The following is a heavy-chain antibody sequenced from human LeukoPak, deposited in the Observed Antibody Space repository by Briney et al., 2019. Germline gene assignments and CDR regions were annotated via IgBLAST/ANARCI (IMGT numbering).Heavy chain of an antibody. CDR1: GGSIGSYY. J-gene: IGHJ3*02. V-gene: IGHV4-59*01. CDR3: ASFIDAFDI. CDR2: IYFSGST. Sequence: SETLSLTCTVSGGSIGSYYWSWIRQPPGKGLEWIGYIYFSGSTDYNPSLKSRVTISVDTSKNQFSLKLSSVTAADTAVYYCASFIDAFDIWGQGTMVTVSS.